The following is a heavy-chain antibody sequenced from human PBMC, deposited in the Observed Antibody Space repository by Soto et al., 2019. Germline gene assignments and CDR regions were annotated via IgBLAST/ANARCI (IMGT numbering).Heavy chain of an antibody. J-gene: IGHJ6*02. CDR2: ISNYNGNT. V-gene: IGHV1-18*01. CDR1: GYTFSSYG. Sequence: ASVKVSCKASGYTFSSYGLSWVRQAPGQGLEWMGWISNYNGNTHYAQKFQGRVIMTTDTSTRTAYMELRSLRAEDTAVYYCAKDLALTRCISTTCYEYYYFGMDVWGQGTTVTVSS. CDR3: AKDLALTRCISTTCYEYYYFGMDV. D-gene: IGHD2-2*01.